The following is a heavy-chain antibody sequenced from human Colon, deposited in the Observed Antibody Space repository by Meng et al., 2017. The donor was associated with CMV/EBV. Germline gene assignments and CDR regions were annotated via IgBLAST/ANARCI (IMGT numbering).Heavy chain of an antibody. CDR1: GASISSGGYS. J-gene: IGHJ4*02. V-gene: IGHV4-30-2*01. CDR3: AREKGYFFDF. CDR2: IFYSGST. Sequence: LTGAGSGASISSGGYSWSWIRQPPGKGLEWIGYIFYSGSTYYNPSLQSRVTISLDKSQNQFSLKLKSVTAADTAVYYCAREKGYFFDFWGQGTLVTVSS.